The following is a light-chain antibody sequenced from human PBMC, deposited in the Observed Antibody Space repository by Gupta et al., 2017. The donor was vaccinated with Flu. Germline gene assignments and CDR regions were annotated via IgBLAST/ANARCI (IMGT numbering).Light chain of an antibody. CDR1: QRISTS. CDR2: GAS. V-gene: IGKV3D-15*01. CDR3: LQYHSWPPRAPWT. Sequence: TLSFRASQRISTSVAWYQQKPGQTPRLLIYGASRRSTGIPARFSCSGSGREFTLTISNLQSEDFAVYYWLQYHSWPPRAPWTFGQGTKVEIK. J-gene: IGKJ1*01.